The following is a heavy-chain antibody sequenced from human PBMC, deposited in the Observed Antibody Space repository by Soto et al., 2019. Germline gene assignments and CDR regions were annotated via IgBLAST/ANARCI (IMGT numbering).Heavy chain of an antibody. CDR3: AKDTCPAGYQPPFTD. CDR2: ISGYGGST. CDR1: GFTFSSYG. J-gene: IGHJ4*02. V-gene: IGHV3-23*01. Sequence: EVQLLESGGGLVQPGGSLRLSCAASGFTFSSYGMSWVRQAPGKGLEWVSAISGYGGSTFYPDSVKGRFTISRDNSKNTLFLEMIRLRAEDTAVYYCAKDTCPAGYQPPFTDWGQGTLVTVSS. D-gene: IGHD6-25*01.